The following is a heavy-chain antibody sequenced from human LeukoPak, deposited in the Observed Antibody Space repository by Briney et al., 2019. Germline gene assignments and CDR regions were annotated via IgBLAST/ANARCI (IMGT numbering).Heavy chain of an antibody. V-gene: IGHV4-59*11. Sequence: PSETLSLTCVVSGGSISSHYWSWIRQPPGKGLEWIGYIYLSGYTNHNPSLKSRVTISVDTSNNQFSLRLSSVTAADTAVYYCARSERRAQKDTYYNHYYYMDVWGKGTTVTVSS. CDR3: ARSERRAQKDTYYNHYYYMDV. D-gene: IGHD6-25*01. CDR1: GGSISSHY. CDR2: IYLSGYT. J-gene: IGHJ6*03.